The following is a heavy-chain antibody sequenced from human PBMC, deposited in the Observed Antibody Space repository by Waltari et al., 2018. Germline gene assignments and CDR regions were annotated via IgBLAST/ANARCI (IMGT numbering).Heavy chain of an antibody. D-gene: IGHD4-17*01. CDR1: GFTLSSYW. V-gene: IGHV3-7*01. CDR2: IKQDGSEN. Sequence: EVQMVESGGGLVQPGGSLRLSSAATGFTLSSYWMTWVRQAPGKGLGWVANIKQDGSENYYVDSVKGRFTISRDDAKNSLYLQMNSLRNEDTAVYFCARVFVYGANSGKRPMDVWGKGTTVTVSS. J-gene: IGHJ6*03. CDR3: ARVFVYGANSGKRPMDV.